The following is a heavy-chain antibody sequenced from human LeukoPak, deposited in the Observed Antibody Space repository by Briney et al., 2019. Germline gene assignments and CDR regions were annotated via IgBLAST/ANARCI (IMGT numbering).Heavy chain of an antibody. CDR1: GGSISSGGYY. CDR3: ARRGRTSEVLDY. V-gene: IGHV4-31*03. J-gene: IGHJ4*02. D-gene: IGHD3-10*01. CDR2: IYYSGTTYYT. Sequence: PSETLSLTCTVSGGSISSGGYYRSWIRQHPGKGLEWIGYIYYSGTTYYTYYNPSLKSRVTISGDTSTNQFSLNLSSVTAADTAIYYCARRGRTSEVLDYWGQGTMVTVSS.